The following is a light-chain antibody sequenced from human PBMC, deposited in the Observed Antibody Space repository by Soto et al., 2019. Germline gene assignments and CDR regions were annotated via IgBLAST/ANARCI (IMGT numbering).Light chain of an antibody. CDR3: CSYAGSYTVV. Sequence: QSALTQPRSVSGSPGQSVTISCTGTSSDVGGYNYVSWYQQHPGKTPKLMIYDVTGRPSGVPDRFSGSKSGNTASLTISGLQAEDEADYYCCSYAGSYTVVFGGGTKLTVL. CDR2: DVT. J-gene: IGLJ2*01. V-gene: IGLV2-11*01. CDR1: SSDVGGYNY.